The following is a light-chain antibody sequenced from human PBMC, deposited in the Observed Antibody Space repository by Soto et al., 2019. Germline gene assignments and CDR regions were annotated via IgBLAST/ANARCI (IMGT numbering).Light chain of an antibody. CDR1: QGVGNA. CDR3: LQDINSPWT. CDR2: GAS. J-gene: IGKJ1*01. Sequence: AIQMTQSPSSLSAAVGDRVTISCRARQGVGNAFGWYQQKPGKPPKVLIYGASNLQSGVPPRFSGSGSGTDFTLAISSLQPEDSANYYCLQDINSPWTFGQGTKVEIK. V-gene: IGKV1-6*01.